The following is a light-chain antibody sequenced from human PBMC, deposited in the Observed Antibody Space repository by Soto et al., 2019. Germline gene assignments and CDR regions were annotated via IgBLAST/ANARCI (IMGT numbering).Light chain of an antibody. CDR3: QQYDSLPIA. J-gene: IGKJ1*01. V-gene: IGKV3-20*01. CDR2: GAS. Sequence: EIVLTQSPCTLSLSPGERATLSCRASQSVSSSYLAWYQQKPGQPPRLLIYGASSRATGIPDRFSGSGSGTDFTLTISRLEPEDFAVFYCQQYDSLPIAFGQGTKVE. CDR1: QSVSSSY.